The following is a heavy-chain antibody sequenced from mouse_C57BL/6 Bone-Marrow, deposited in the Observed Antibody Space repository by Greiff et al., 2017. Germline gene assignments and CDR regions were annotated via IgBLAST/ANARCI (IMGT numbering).Heavy chain of an antibody. V-gene: IGHV1-5*01. D-gene: IGHD1-1*01. CDR1: GYTFTSYW. CDR3: TNYGSSPYYFDY. J-gene: IGHJ2*01. Sequence: EVKLQESGTVLARPGASVKMSCKTSGYTFTSYWMHWVKQRPGQGLEWIGAIYPGTSDTSYNQKFKGKAKLTAVTSSSTAYMELSSLTNEDSAVYYGTNYGSSPYYFDYWGQGTTLTVSS. CDR2: IYPGTSDT.